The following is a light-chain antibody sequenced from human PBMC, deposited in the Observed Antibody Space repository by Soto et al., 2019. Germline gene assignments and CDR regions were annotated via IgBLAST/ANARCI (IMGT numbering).Light chain of an antibody. Sequence: EIVLKQSPGTLSLSPGERATLSCRASQSVSSSYLAWYQQKPGQAPRLLIYGASSRATGIPDRFSGSGSGTDFTLTISSLEPEDFAVYYCQQYDSSPSFGGGTKVAIK. CDR1: QSVSSSY. V-gene: IGKV3-20*01. J-gene: IGKJ4*01. CDR2: GAS. CDR3: QQYDSSPS.